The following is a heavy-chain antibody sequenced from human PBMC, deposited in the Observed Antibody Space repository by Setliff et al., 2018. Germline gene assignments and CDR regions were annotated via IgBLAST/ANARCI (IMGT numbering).Heavy chain of an antibody. CDR1: GYTLTELS. CDR3: ATDKKEITMLFGSHFDY. Sequence: ASVKVSCKVSGYTLTELSMHWVRQAPGKGLEWMGGFDPEDGETIYAQKFQGRVTMTEDTSTDTAYMELSSLRSEDTAVYYCATDKKEITMLFGSHFDYWVPETLLVTVSS. J-gene: IGHJ4*03. V-gene: IGHV1-24*01. D-gene: IGHD3-3*01. CDR2: FDPEDGET.